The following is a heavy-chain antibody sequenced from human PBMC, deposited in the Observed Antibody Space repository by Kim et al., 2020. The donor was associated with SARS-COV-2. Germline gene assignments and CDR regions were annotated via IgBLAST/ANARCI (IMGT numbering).Heavy chain of an antibody. CDR3: ARTYCSSTSCYAPNWFDP. Sequence: GGSLRLSCAASGFTFSSYSMNWVRQAPGKGLEWVSSISSSSSYIYYADSVKGRFTISRDNAKNSLYLQMNSLRAEDTAVYYCARTYCSSTSCYAPNWFDPWGQGTLVTVSS. CDR1: GFTFSSYS. V-gene: IGHV3-21*01. D-gene: IGHD2-2*01. J-gene: IGHJ5*02. CDR2: ISSSSSYI.